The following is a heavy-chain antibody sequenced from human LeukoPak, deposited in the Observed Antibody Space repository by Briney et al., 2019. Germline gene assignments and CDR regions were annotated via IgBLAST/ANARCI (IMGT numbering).Heavy chain of an antibody. CDR1: GFTVSSYT. CDR3: AEGYGGKFAPLDY. D-gene: IGHD4-23*01. CDR2: ISGSGGST. J-gene: IGHJ4*02. Sequence: PGGSLRLSCAASGFTVSSYTMSLVRQAPGKGLEWVSGISGSGGSTHYADSVKGRFTISRDNSKNTPYVQMNSLRAEDTAVYYCAEGYGGKFAPLDYWGQGTLVTVSS. V-gene: IGHV3-23*01.